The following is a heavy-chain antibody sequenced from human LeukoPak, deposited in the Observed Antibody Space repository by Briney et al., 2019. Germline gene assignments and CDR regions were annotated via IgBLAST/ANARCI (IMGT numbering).Heavy chain of an antibody. CDR2: IKSKTDGGTT. CDR3: TTDLGYCSGGSCYTNLDY. J-gene: IGHJ4*02. V-gene: IGHV3-15*01. Sequence: GGSLRLSCAASGFAFSNAWMSWVRQAPGKGLEWVGRIKSKTDGGTTDYAAPVKGRFTISRDDSKNTLYLQMNSLKTEDTAVYYCTTDLGYCSGGSCYTNLDYWGQGTLVTVSS. D-gene: IGHD2-15*01. CDR1: GFAFSNAW.